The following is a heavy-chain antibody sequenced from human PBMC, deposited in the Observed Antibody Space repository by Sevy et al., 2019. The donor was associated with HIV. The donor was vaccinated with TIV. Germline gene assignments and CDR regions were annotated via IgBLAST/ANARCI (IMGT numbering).Heavy chain of an antibody. CDR3: TRAPPVRSGDDSLNWFDP. D-gene: IGHD5-12*01. Sequence: SETLSLTCTVSGGSISAYYWSWIRQPPGKALEYIGYIYYTGSTNYNPSLENRVTMSVDTSKNQFSLKLNSVTAADTAVYYCTRAPPVRSGDDSLNWFDPWGQAPWSPSPQ. CDR1: GGSISAYY. V-gene: IGHV4-59*01. CDR2: IYYTGST. J-gene: IGHJ5*02.